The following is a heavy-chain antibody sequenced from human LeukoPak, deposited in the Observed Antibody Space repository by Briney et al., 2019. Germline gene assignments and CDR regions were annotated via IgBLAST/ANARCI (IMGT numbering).Heavy chain of an antibody. CDR3: ARDDSTSWYYYYMDV. Sequence: GASVKVSCKASGYTFTGYYMHWVRQAPGQGLEWMGWINPNSGGTNYAQKFQGRVTMTRDTSISTAYMELSRLRFDDTAVYYCARDDSTSWYYYYMDVWGKGTTVTVSS. CDR1: GYTFTGYY. D-gene: IGHD2-2*01. J-gene: IGHJ6*03. CDR2: INPNSGGT. V-gene: IGHV1-2*02.